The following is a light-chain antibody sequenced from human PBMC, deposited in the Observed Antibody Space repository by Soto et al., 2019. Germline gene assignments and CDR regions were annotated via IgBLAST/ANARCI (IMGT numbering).Light chain of an antibody. CDR1: SSEVGGYDY. J-gene: IGLJ1*01. Sequence: QSALTQPASVSGSPGQSITMSCTGTSSEVGGYDYVSWYQHHPGKAPKVMIYDVSHRPPGISDRFSGSKFGNTASLTISGLQAEDEADYYCSSYTSGSLYVFGTATKLTVL. CDR3: SSYTSGSLYV. CDR2: DVS. V-gene: IGLV2-14*03.